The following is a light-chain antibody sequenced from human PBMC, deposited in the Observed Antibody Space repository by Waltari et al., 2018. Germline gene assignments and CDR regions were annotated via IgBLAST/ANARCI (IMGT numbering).Light chain of an antibody. CDR2: GAS. Sequence: IVLTQSPGTLSLSPGDRALLSCRARQSVSKYLAWYQQKPGQAPRLLIYGASTRATGIPDRFSGSGSGTDFSLTISRLEPEDFAVYYCQHYVSLPATFGQGTKVEIE. CDR3: QHYVSLPAT. J-gene: IGKJ1*01. V-gene: IGKV3-20*01. CDR1: QSVSKY.